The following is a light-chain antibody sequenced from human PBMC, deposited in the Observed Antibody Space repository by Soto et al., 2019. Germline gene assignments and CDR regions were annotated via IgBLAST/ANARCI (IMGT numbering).Light chain of an antibody. CDR3: SSYPESTNYV. J-gene: IGLJ1*01. Sequence: QSVLTQSASVSGSPGQSITISCTGTSSDVGAYNSVSWYRQDPGKAPKLIIYDVTNRPSGVSNRFSGSKSGNTASLTISGLQAEDEADYYCSSYPESTNYVFGTGTKVTVL. CDR2: DVT. V-gene: IGLV2-14*01. CDR1: SSDVGAYNS.